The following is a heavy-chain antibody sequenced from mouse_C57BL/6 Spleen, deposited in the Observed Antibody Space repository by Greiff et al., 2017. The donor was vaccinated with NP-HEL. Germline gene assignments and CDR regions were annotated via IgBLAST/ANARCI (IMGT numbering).Heavy chain of an antibody. CDR3: ALITTVVATRAMDY. CDR1: GYSFTDYN. J-gene: IGHJ4*01. CDR2: INPNYGTT. V-gene: IGHV1-39*01. Sequence: EVQLKESGPELVKPGASVKISCKASGYSFTDYNMNWVKQSNGKSLEWIGVINPNYGTTSYNQKFKGKATLTVDQSSSTAYMQLNSLTSEDSAVYYCALITTVVATRAMDYWGQGTSVTVSS. D-gene: IGHD1-1*01.